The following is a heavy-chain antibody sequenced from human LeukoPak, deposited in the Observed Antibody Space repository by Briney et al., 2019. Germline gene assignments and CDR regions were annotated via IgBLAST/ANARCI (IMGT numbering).Heavy chain of an antibody. CDR3: ARTVSDTPGSEYFQH. J-gene: IGHJ1*01. V-gene: IGHV1-69*13. Sequence: SVKVSCKASGGTFSSYAISWVRQAPGQGLEWMGGIIPIFGTANYAQKLQGRVTITADASTSTAYMELSSLRSEDTAVYYCARTVSDTPGSEYFQHWGQGTLVTVSS. CDR1: GGTFSSYA. D-gene: IGHD2-2*02. CDR2: IIPIFGTA.